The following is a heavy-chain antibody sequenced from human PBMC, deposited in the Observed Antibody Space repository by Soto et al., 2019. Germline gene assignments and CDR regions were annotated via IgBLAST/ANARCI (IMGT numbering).Heavy chain of an antibody. CDR1: GFTFSSYM. CDR3: VRDTPMSTS. CDR2: ISTGRSYI. V-gene: IGHV3-21*02. J-gene: IGHJ5*02. Sequence: EVLLVESGGGLVKPGGSLRLSCAGSGFTFSSYMMNWVRQAPGKGLEWVASISTGRSYIYYADALKGRFTISRDDAKTSVYLTTNSLREEDTGVYYCVRDTPMSTSWGQGTRVTVYS. D-gene: IGHD2-2*01.